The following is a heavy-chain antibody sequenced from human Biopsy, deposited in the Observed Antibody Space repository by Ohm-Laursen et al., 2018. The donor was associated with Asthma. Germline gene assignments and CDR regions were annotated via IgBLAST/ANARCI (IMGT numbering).Heavy chain of an antibody. CDR3: ARGPELDV. CDR2: TNERGVT. Sequence: TPSLTCDVYPGSFSGFFWTWIRQPPGKGLEWIGETNERGVTNNNPSLKSRVIISIDTYWNRVSLKLTSVTAADTAVYYCARGPELDVWGQGTTVTVSS. CDR1: PGSFSGFF. J-gene: IGHJ6*02. V-gene: IGHV4-34*01.